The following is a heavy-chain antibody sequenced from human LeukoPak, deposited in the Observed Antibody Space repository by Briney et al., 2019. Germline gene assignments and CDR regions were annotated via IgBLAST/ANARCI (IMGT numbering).Heavy chain of an antibody. CDR3: ARENYYDSSGYFDY. V-gene: IGHV1-2*02. Sequence: ASVRVSCKASGYTFTGYYMHWVRQAPGQGLEWMGWINPNSGGTNYAQKFQGRVTMTRDTPISTAYMELSRLRSDDTAVYYCARENYYDSSGYFDYWGQGTLVTVSS. CDR2: INPNSGGT. CDR1: GYTFTGYY. J-gene: IGHJ4*02. D-gene: IGHD3-22*01.